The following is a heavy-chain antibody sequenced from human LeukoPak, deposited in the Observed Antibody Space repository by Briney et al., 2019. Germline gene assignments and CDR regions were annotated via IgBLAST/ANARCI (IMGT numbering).Heavy chain of an antibody. CDR3: ARCRGYSHVLDAFDI. D-gene: IGHD5-18*01. CDR1: GGTFSSYY. V-gene: IGHV4-59*08. CDR2: IYYSGST. J-gene: IGHJ3*02. Sequence: PSETLSLTCAVYGGTFSSYYWSWIRQPPGKGLEWIGYIYYSGSTNYNPSLKSRVTISVDTSKNQFSLRLSSVSVADTAVYSCARCRGYSHVLDAFDIWGRGTMVTVSS.